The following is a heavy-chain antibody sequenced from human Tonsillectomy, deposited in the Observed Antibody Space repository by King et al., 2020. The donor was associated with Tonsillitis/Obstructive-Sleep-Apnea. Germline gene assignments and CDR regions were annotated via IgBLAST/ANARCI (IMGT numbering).Heavy chain of an antibody. D-gene: IGHD3-10*01. CDR3: ARGIRGDNDAFDI. V-gene: IGHV4-59*01. CDR2: IYYRGST. CDR1: GGSIRSYY. J-gene: IGHJ3*02. Sequence: VQLQESGPGLVKPSETLSLTCTGSGGSIRSYYWSWIRQPPGEGLEWIGYIYYRGSTNYNPSLKSRVTISVDTSKNQFSLKRSSVTAADTAVYYCARGIRGDNDAFDIWGQGTMVTVSS.